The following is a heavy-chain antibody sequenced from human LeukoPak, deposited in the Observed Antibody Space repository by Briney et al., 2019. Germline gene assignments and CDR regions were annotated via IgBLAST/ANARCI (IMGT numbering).Heavy chain of an antibody. Sequence: GGSLRLSCAASGFIVSGDFMSWVRQAPGKGLEWVSVIYSDGSTYYADSVKGRFTISRDNSKNTLDLQMNSLRAEDTAVYYCARERYYYYGMDVWGQGTTVTVSS. V-gene: IGHV3-53*01. J-gene: IGHJ6*02. CDR3: ARERYYYYGMDV. CDR1: GFIVSGDF. CDR2: IYSDGST.